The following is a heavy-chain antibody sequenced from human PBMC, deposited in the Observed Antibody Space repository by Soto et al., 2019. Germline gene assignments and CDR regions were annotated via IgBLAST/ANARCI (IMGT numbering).Heavy chain of an antibody. V-gene: IGHV4-34*01. CDR3: VRHAACSSIRCFSGYFDL. CDR1: GGSFSGYY. D-gene: IGHD2-15*01. CDR2: INHSGST. Sequence: SETLSLTCAVYGGSFSGYYWSWIRQPPGKGLEWIGEINHSGSTNYNPSLKSRVTISVDTSKNQFSLKLSSVTAADTAVYYCVRHAACSSIRCFSGYFDLWGRGTLVTV. J-gene: IGHJ2*01.